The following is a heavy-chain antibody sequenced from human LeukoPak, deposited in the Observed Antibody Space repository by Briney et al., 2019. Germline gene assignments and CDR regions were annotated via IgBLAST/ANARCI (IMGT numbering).Heavy chain of an antibody. CDR1: GFAFSTYA. D-gene: IGHD2-21*01. Sequence: GGSLRLSCSASGFAFSTYALYWVRQAPGKGLEYVSVISHDGDSTYYADSVKGRFTISRDSSKNTLYLQMSSLRPDDTAVYYCVNIALAVYWGQGALVTVSS. J-gene: IGHJ4*02. V-gene: IGHV3-64D*09. CDR3: VNIALAVY. CDR2: ISHDGDST.